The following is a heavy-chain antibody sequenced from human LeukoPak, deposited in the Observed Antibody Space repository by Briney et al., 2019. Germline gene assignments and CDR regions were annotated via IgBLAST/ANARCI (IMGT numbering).Heavy chain of an antibody. CDR3: ARGRSIVGTTTYYFGY. V-gene: IGHV4-39*01. CDR2: IYYSGST. Sequence: PSETLSLTCTVSGGSISSSSYYWGWIRQPPGKGLEWIGTIYYSGSTHYNPSLKSRVTISVDTSKNQFSLKLSSVTAADTAVYYCARGRSIVGTTTYYFGYWGQGTLVTVSS. D-gene: IGHD1-26*01. CDR1: GGSISSSSYY. J-gene: IGHJ4*02.